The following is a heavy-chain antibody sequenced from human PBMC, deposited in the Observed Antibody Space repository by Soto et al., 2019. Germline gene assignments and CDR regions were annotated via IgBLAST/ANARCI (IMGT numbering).Heavy chain of an antibody. CDR3: VSGRVGATPLYYYAMDV. CDR1: EYTFTSYY. V-gene: IGHV1-46*01. Sequence: EASVKVSCKASEYTFTSYYMHWVRQAPGQGLEWMGIINPSGSSTSYAQNFQGRVTMTRDTSTSTVYMELSSLRSEDTADYYCVSGRVGATPLYYYAMDVWGQGTTVTVSS. J-gene: IGHJ6*02. CDR2: INPSGSST. D-gene: IGHD1-26*01.